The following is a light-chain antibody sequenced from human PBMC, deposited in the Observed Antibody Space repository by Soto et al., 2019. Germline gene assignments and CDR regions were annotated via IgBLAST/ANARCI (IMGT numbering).Light chain of an antibody. CDR1: SSDVGGYNY. CDR2: DFV. J-gene: IGLJ1*01. CDR3: SSYTSSSTNV. V-gene: IGLV2-14*03. Sequence: QSALTQPASVSGSPGQSITISCTGTSSDVGGYNYVSWYQHHPGKAPKLLLYDFVVLPSGVSYRFSGSKSGNTASLTISWLQAVDEADYYCSSYTSSSTNVFGTGTKVTVL.